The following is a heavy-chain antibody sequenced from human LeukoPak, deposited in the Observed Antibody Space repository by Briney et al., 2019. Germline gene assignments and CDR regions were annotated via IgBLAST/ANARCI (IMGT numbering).Heavy chain of an antibody. J-gene: IGHJ4*02. D-gene: IGHD6-13*01. CDR2: MNPNSGKT. CDR3: ARGRPGPAGAGTYDF. Sequence: ASVKVSCKASGYTFNTSDINRVRQAPGQGLEWMGWMNPNSGKTGSAQKFQGRLTMTKNTSTTTAYMEVTGLRFEDTAIYYCARGRPGPAGAGTYDFWGQGTLITVSS. CDR1: GYTFNTSD. V-gene: IGHV1-8*01.